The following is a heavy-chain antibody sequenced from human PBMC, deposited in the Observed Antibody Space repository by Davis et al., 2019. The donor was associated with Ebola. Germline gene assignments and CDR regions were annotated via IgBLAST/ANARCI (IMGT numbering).Heavy chain of an antibody. J-gene: IGHJ5*02. CDR3: PKDDEPRRLSEP. CDR2: ISASGGGT. D-gene: IGHD2/OR15-2a*01. V-gene: IGHV3-23*01. Sequence: PGGSLRPSCQAPGSTFTNTWMSWVRPAQGTGLEWVSAISASGGGTHYANSVTGRFTISRDNSKNTVYLQMNILRPEDTAVYNCPKDDEPRRLSEPWGQGTLVTVSS. CDR1: GSTFTNTW.